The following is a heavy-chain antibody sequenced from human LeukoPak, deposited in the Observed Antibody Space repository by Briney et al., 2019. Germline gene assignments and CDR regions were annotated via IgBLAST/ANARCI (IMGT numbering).Heavy chain of an antibody. CDR1: GYSISSGYY. Sequence: PSETLSLTCTVSGYSISSGYYWGWIRQPPGKGLEWIGSFYHSGSTYFNPSLKSRVTISVDTSKNQFSLKLTSVTAADTAVYYSARVGVVLNAFDMWRQEPMVTVS. V-gene: IGHV4-38-2*02. D-gene: IGHD2-8*01. CDR3: ARVGVVLNAFDM. J-gene: IGHJ3*02. CDR2: FYHSGST.